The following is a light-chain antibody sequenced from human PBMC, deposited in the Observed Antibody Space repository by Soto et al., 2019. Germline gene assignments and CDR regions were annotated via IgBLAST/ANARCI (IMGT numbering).Light chain of an antibody. Sequence: EIVLTQSPGTLSLSPGERATLSCRASQSVSSSYLAWYQQKPGQAPRLLIYAASSRATGIPDRFSGSGSGTDFTLTIRRLEPEDFAVYFCQQYGSSPRTFGQGTKLEIK. CDR2: AAS. CDR1: QSVSSSY. J-gene: IGKJ2*01. V-gene: IGKV3-20*01. CDR3: QQYGSSPRT.